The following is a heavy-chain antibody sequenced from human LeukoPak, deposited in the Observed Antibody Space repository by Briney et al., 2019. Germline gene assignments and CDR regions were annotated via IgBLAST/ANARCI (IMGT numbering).Heavy chain of an antibody. J-gene: IGHJ4*02. V-gene: IGHV4-34*01. CDR1: GGSFSGYY. CDR3: AVKPGYYYDSSGYYN. D-gene: IGHD3-22*01. Sequence: SETLSLTCAVYGGSFSGYYWSWIRQPPGKGLEWIGEINHSGSTNYNPSLKSRVTIPVDTSKNQFSLKLSSVTAADTAVYYCAVKPGYYYDSSGYYNWGQGTLVTVSS. CDR2: INHSGST.